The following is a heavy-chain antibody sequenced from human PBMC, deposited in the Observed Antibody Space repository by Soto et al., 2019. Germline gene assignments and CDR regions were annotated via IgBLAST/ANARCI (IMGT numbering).Heavy chain of an antibody. D-gene: IGHD2-21*01. CDR3: ARGIDIGQNYDDYGMDV. Sequence: QVQLGQSGSEVKKPGASVKGSCTASGYTFTSYYVHWVRQAPGQGLEWMGVVNPSSGRTTYAQKFRGRITMARDTSTSTVHVELSRLRSEDTAVYYCARGIDIGQNYDDYGMDVWGQGTTVTVSS. J-gene: IGHJ6*02. CDR1: GYTFTSYY. CDR2: VNPSSGRT. V-gene: IGHV1-46*01.